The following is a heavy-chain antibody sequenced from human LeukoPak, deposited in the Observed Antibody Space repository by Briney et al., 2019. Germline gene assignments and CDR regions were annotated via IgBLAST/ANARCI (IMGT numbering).Heavy chain of an antibody. CDR1: GGSISSSSYY. J-gene: IGHJ5*02. CDR3: ARVGQQLVTGWFDP. CDR2: IYYSGST. V-gene: IGHV4-39*07. Sequence: KPSETLSLTCTVSGGSISSSSYYWGWIRQPPGKGLEWIGSIYYSGSTYYNPSLKSRVTISVDTSKNQFFLKLSSVTAADTAVYYCARVGQQLVTGWFDPWGQGTLVTVSS. D-gene: IGHD6-13*01.